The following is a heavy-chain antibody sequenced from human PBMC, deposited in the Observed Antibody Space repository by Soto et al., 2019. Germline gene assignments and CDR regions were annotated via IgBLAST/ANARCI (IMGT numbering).Heavy chain of an antibody. CDR3: ARARYWSGYYLNYYYGMDI. Sequence: SETLSLTCAVYGGSFSGYYWSWIRQPPGKGLEWIGEINHSGSTNYNPSLKSRVTISVDTSKNQFSLKLSSVTAADTAVYYCARARYWSGYYLNYYYGMDIWGQGTTVT. D-gene: IGHD3-3*01. CDR1: GGSFSGYY. CDR2: INHSGST. V-gene: IGHV4-34*01. J-gene: IGHJ6*02.